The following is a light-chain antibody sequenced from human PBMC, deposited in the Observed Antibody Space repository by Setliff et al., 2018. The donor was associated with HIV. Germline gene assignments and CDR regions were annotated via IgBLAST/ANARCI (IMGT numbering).Light chain of an antibody. J-gene: IGLJ1*01. V-gene: IGLV2-14*03. CDR1: SNNIGASNY. CDR2: DVT. Sequence: QSVLTQPRSVSASPGQSVTISCTGTSNNIGASNYVSWYQQYPGKAPKLILYDVTTRPSGVSNRFSGSKSGNTASLTISGLQAEDEADYYCSIHRSRGYVFGTGTKVTVL. CDR3: SIHRSRGYV.